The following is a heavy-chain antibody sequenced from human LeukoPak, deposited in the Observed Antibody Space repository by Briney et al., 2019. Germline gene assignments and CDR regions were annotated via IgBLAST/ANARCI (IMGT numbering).Heavy chain of an antibody. J-gene: IGHJ4*02. CDR3: ARDAPPTPGYSSGHDH. CDR1: GFTVSSYS. V-gene: IGHV3-21*01. Sequence: GGSLRLSCPASGFTVSSYSMNWVRQAPGKGLEWVSSISSSSSYIYYADSVKGRFTISRDNAKNSLYLQMNSLRAEDTAVYYCARDAPPTPGYSSGHDHWGQGTLVTVSS. CDR2: ISSSSSYI. D-gene: IGHD6-19*01.